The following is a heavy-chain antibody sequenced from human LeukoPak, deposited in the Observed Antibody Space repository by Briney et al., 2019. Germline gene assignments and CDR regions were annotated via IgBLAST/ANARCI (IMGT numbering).Heavy chain of an antibody. V-gene: IGHV3-21*01. J-gene: IGHJ5*02. CDR1: GFTFSTYS. CDR3: ARDRVASGRFGEVAS. CDR2: ISGGGNYI. Sequence: GGSLRLSCAASGFTFSTYSMNWVRQAPGKGLEWVSFISGGGNYIYYAESVKGRFTISRDNAKNSLYLQMNSLRAEDTAIYYCARDRVASGRFGEVASWGQGTLVTVSS. D-gene: IGHD3-10*01.